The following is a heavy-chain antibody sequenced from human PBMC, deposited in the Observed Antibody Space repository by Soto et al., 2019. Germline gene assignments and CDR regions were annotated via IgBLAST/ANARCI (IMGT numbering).Heavy chain of an antibody. Sequence: ESGGGVVQPGRSLRLSCAASGFTFSNCAMHWVRQAPGKGLEWVAVISYDGIDQYYADSVKGRFTISRDSSKNTLYLQMTSLQAEDTAVYYCARSYSGSKSPPDSWGQGTLVTVSS. CDR2: ISYDGIDQ. V-gene: IGHV3-30-3*01. CDR1: GFTFSNCA. J-gene: IGHJ4*02. CDR3: ARSYSGSKSPPDS. D-gene: IGHD1-26*01.